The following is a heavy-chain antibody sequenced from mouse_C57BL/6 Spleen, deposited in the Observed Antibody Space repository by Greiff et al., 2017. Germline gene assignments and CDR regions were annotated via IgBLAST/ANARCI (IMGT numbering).Heavy chain of an antibody. CDR3: AREGSITTGVAPYWYFDV. CDR1: GFTFSSYA. CDR2: ISDGGSYT. D-gene: IGHD1-1*01. J-gene: IGHJ1*03. V-gene: IGHV5-4*01. Sequence: EVKLVESGGGLVKPGGSLKLSCAASGFTFSSYAMSWVRQTPEKRLEWVATISDGGSYTYYPDNVKGRFTISRDNAKNNLYLQMSHLKSEDTAMYYCAREGSITTGVAPYWYFDVWGTGTTVTVSS.